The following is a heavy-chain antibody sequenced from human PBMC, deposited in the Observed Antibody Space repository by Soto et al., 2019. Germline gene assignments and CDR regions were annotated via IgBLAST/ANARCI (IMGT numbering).Heavy chain of an antibody. CDR2: ISYDGSNK. D-gene: IGHD3-10*01. Sequence: ESGGGVVQPGRSLRLSCAASGFTFSSYGMHWVRQAPGKGLEWVAVISYDGSNKYYADSVKGRFTISRDNSKNTLYLQMNSLRAEDTAVYYCAKDIDGELLWFGGGGYYYGMDVWGQGTTVTVSS. J-gene: IGHJ6*02. CDR3: AKDIDGELLWFGGGGYYYGMDV. V-gene: IGHV3-30*18. CDR1: GFTFSSYG.